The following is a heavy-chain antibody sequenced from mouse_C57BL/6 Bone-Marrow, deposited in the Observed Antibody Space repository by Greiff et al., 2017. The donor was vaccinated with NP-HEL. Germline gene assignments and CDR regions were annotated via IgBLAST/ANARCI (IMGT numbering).Heavy chain of an antibody. V-gene: IGHV1-69*01. J-gene: IGHJ3*01. CDR3: AREESYYGNYERVWFAY. D-gene: IGHD2-1*01. Sequence: QVQLQQSGAELVMPGASVKLSCKASGYTFTSYWMHWVKQRPGQGLEWIGEIDPSDSYTNYNQKFKGKSTLTVDKSSSTAYMQLSSLTSEDSAVYYCAREESYYGNYERVWFAYWGQGTLVTVSA. CDR2: IDPSDSYT. CDR1: GYTFTSYW.